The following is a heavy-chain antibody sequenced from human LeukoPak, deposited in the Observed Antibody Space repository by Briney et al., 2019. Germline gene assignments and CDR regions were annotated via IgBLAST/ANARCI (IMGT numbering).Heavy chain of an antibody. J-gene: IGHJ3*02. Sequence: ASVKVSCKASGYTFTSYYMHWVRQAPGKGLAWMGGFDPEDGETIYAQKFQGTVTMTEDTSTDTAYMALSSLRSEDTAVYYCATDKKTLEGAGAFDIWGQGTMVTVSS. V-gene: IGHV1-24*01. CDR1: GYTFTSYY. CDR2: FDPEDGET. D-gene: IGHD1-26*01. CDR3: ATDKKTLEGAGAFDI.